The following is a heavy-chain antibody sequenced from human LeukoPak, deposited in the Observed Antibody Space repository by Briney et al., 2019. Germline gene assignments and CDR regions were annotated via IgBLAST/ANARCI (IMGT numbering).Heavy chain of an antibody. V-gene: IGHV3-43D*04. J-gene: IGHJ4*02. D-gene: IGHD2-21*02. CDR3: AKAAYCGGDCYPEEYYFDY. CDR2: ISWDGGST. CDR1: GFTFDDYA. Sequence: GGSPRLSCAASGFTFDDYAMHWVRQAPGKGLEWVSLISWDGGSTYYADSVKGRFTISRDNSKNSLYLQMNSLRAEDTALYYCAKAAYCGGDCYPEEYYFDYWGQGTLVTVSS.